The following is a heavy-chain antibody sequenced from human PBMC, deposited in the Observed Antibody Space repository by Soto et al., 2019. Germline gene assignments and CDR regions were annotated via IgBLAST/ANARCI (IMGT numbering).Heavy chain of an antibody. Sequence: QVQLVQSGAEVKKPGSSVKVSCKASGGTFSSYAISWVRQAPGQGLEWMGGIIPIFGTANYAQKVQGRVTITADESMSTAYMELSSLRSEDTAVYYCARDPTLRYFDWLLKVYGMDVWGQGTTVNVSS. J-gene: IGHJ6*02. CDR1: GGTFSSYA. V-gene: IGHV1-69*01. CDR3: ARDPTLRYFDWLLKVYGMDV. D-gene: IGHD3-9*01. CDR2: IIPIFGTA.